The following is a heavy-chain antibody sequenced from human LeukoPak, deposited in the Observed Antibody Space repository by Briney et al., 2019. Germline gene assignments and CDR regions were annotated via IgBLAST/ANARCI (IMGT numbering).Heavy chain of an antibody. V-gene: IGHV4-34*01. CDR2: INNSGST. Sequence: SETLSLTCAVYGGSFSGYYWSWIRQPPGKGLEWIGEINNSGSTNYNPSLKSRVTISVDTSKSQFSLKLSSVTAADTAVYYCARGRGVLRFLEWLLSSTNWFDPWGQGTLVTVSS. J-gene: IGHJ5*02. CDR1: GGSFSGYY. D-gene: IGHD3-3*01. CDR3: ARGRGVLRFLEWLLSSTNWFDP.